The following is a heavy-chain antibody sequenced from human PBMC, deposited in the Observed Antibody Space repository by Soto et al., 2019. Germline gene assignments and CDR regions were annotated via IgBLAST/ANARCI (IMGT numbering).Heavy chain of an antibody. J-gene: IGHJ4*02. CDR2: INPSGGST. Sequence: GASVKVSCKASGYTFTSYYMHWVRQAPGQGLEWMGIINPSGGSTSYAQRFQGRVTMTRDTSTSTVYMELSSLRSEDTAVYYCARVYCSGGSCYGIDYWGQGTLVTVS. V-gene: IGHV1-46*01. CDR3: ARVYCSGGSCYGIDY. CDR1: GYTFTSYY. D-gene: IGHD2-15*01.